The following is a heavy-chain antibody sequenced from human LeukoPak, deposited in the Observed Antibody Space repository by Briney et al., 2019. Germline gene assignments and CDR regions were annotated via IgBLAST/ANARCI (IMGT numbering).Heavy chain of an antibody. CDR1: GFTFSSYA. D-gene: IGHD3-16*01. CDR3: AKARNYGFLSVDFDS. V-gene: IGHV3-23*01. Sequence: SGGSLRLSCAASGFTFSSYAMSWVRQAPGKGLEWVSIISGSGSSSSYTDSVKGWFTISRDNSQSTLYLQIISLRAEDTAVYFCAKARNYGFLSVDFDSWGQGTLVAVSS. CDR2: ISGSGSSS. J-gene: IGHJ4*02.